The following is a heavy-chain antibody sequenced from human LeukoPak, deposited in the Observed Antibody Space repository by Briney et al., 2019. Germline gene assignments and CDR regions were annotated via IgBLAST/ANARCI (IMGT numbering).Heavy chain of an antibody. J-gene: IGHJ4*02. CDR2: IWYDGSNK. CDR3: ARTDGYNDFDY. V-gene: IGHV3-33*01. CDR1: GFTFSSYG. Sequence: GGSLRLSCAASGFTFSSYGMHWVRQAPGKGLEWVAVIWYDGSNKYYADSVKGRFTISRDNSKNTLYLQMNSLRAEDTAVYYCARTDGYNDFDYWGQGTLVTVSS. D-gene: IGHD5-24*01.